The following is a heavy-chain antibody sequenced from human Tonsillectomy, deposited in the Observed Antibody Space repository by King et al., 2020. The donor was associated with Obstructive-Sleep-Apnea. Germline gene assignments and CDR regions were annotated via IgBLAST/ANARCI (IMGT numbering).Heavy chain of an antibody. CDR3: ARHLAGSGYYSRTFDY. CDR1: GGSISSYY. J-gene: IGHJ4*02. D-gene: IGHD3-22*01. CDR2: IYYSGST. V-gene: IGHV4-59*08. Sequence: QLQESGPGLVKPSETLSLTCTVSGGSISSYYWSWIRQPPGKGLEWIGYIYYSGSTNYNPSLKSRVTISVDTSKNQFSLKLCSVTAADTAVYYCARHLAGSGYYSRTFDYWGQGTLVTVSS.